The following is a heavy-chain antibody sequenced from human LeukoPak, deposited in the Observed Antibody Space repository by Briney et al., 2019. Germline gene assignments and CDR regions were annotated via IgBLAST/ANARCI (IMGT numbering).Heavy chain of an antibody. V-gene: IGHV3-30*02. CDR2: IWYDGSNK. D-gene: IGHD2-21*02. J-gene: IGHJ4*02. Sequence: PGGSLRLSCAASGFTFSSYGMHWVRQAPGKGLEWVAVIWYDGSNKYYADSVKGRFTISRDNSKNTLYLQMNSLRAEDTAVYYCAKTYCGGDCYSELDYWGQGTLVAVSS. CDR1: GFTFSSYG. CDR3: AKTYCGGDCYSELDY.